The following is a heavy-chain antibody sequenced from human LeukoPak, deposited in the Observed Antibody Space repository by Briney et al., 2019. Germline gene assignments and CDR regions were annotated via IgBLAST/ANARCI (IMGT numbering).Heavy chain of an antibody. V-gene: IGHV3-30*18. CDR1: GFTFSSYG. CDR3: AKDIDFDY. Sequence: PGRSLRLSCAASGFTFSSYGMHWVRQAPDKGLEWVAVISYDGSNKYYADSVKGRFTISRDNSKNTLYLQMNSLRAEDTAVYYCAKDIDFDYWGQGTLVTVSS. J-gene: IGHJ4*02. CDR2: ISYDGSNK.